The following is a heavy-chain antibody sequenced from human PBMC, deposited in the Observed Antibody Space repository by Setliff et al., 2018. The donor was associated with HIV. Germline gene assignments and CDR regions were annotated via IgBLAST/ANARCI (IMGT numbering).Heavy chain of an antibody. CDR1: GGSISSGAYY. V-gene: IGHV4-39*01. CDR3: AGRLVTLSPFYDY. Sequence: SETLSLTCSVSGGSISSGAYYWEWIRQPPGKGLERIGGVDYSGSTYYNTSLKSRVTMSVDTSKNQFSLKLTSVTAADTAVYYCAGRLVTLSPFYDYWGRGALVTVSS. J-gene: IGHJ4*02. D-gene: IGHD3-9*01. CDR2: VDYSGST.